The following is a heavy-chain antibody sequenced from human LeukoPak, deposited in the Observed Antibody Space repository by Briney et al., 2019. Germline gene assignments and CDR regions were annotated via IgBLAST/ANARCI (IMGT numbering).Heavy chain of an antibody. CDR2: ISSSSSTI. CDR1: GFTFSSYS. V-gene: IGHV3-48*02. D-gene: IGHD3-22*01. CDR3: ARDPYYYDSSGYPGANWYFDL. Sequence: GGSLRLSCAASGFTFSSYSMNWVRQAPGKGLEWVSYISSSSSTIYYADSVKGRFTISRDNAKYSLYLQMNSLRDEDTAVYYCARDPYYYDSSGYPGANWYFDLWGRGTLVTVSS. J-gene: IGHJ2*01.